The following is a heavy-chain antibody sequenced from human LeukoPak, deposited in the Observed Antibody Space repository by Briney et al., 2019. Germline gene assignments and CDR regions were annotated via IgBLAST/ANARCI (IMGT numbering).Heavy chain of an antibody. D-gene: IGHD1-26*01. CDR3: ARDSLVGGLVFEY. J-gene: IGHJ4*02. CDR2: ISSSSSTI. Sequence: PGGSLRLSCAASGFTFSSYSMNWVRHAPGKGLEWVSYISSSSSTIYYADSVRGRFTTSRDNAKNSLYLQMNSLRTEDTAVYYCARDSLVGGLVFEYWGQGTLVTVSS. V-gene: IGHV3-48*01. CDR1: GFTFSSYS.